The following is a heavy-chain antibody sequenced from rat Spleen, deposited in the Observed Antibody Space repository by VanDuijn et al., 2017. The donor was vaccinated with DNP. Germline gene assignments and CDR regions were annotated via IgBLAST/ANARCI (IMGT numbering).Heavy chain of an antibody. CDR1: GFSFRDYD. V-gene: IGHV5S10*01. J-gene: IGHJ3*01. Sequence: EVQLVESGGGLVQPGRSLRLSCVASGFSFRDYDMAWVRQAPTKGLEWVAAIIYDGSRTYYRDSVQGRFTISRDNAKDTLYLQMDSLRSEDTAIYYCATGVYGGYEDWFAHWGQGTLVTVSS. CDR3: ATGVYGGYEDWFAH. CDR2: IIYDGSRT. D-gene: IGHD1-11*01.